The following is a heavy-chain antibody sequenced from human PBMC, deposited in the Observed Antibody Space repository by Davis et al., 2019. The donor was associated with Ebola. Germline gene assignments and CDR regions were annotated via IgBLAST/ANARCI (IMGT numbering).Heavy chain of an antibody. CDR1: GGTFSSYA. CDR2: IIPMSDTT. Sequence: SVKVSCKASGGTFSSYAISWVRQAPGQGLEWMGGIIPMSDTTNYAQKFQGRVTMTRDTYTSTVYMELSSLRSEDTAVYYCARDHVSYYYDSSGTTGYFDYWGQGTLVTVSS. D-gene: IGHD3-22*01. CDR3: ARDHVSYYYDSSGTTGYFDY. V-gene: IGHV1-69*05. J-gene: IGHJ4*02.